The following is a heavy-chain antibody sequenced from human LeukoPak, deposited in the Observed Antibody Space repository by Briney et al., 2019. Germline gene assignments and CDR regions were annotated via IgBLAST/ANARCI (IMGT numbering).Heavy chain of an antibody. CDR1: GFTVSSNY. CDR2: IYSGGST. J-gene: IGHJ3*02. CDR3: ARASYSSSWQVDAFDI. D-gene: IGHD6-13*01. Sequence: GGSLRLSCAASGFTVSSNYMSWVRQAPGKGLEWVSVIYSGGSTYYADSVKGRFTISRDNSKNTLYPQMNSLRDEDTAVYYCARASYSSSWQVDAFDIWGQGTMVTVSS. V-gene: IGHV3-66*01.